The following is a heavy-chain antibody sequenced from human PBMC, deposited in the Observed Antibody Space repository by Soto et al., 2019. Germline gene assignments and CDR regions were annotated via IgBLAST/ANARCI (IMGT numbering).Heavy chain of an antibody. CDR2: INHSGST. J-gene: IGHJ6*02. CDR3: ARVAYSYGYGSV. V-gene: IGHV4-34*01. CDR1: GGSFSGYY. Sequence: QVQLQQWGAGLLKPSETLSLTCAVYGGSFSGYYWSWIRQPPGKGLEWIGEINHSGSTNYNPSLTSRVTISVDTSKNQFSLKLSSVTAADTAVYYCARVAYSYGYGSVWGQGTTVTVSS. D-gene: IGHD5-18*01.